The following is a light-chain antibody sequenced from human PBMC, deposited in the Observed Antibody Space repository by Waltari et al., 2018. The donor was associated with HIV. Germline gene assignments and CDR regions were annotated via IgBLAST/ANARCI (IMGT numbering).Light chain of an antibody. Sequence: QSALTQPRSVSGSPGQSVTISCIGTNSDVGGYNYVSWYRQHPGDAPKLIIYDVTKRPSGFPDRFSGAKSVNTASLTVSGLQADDEAEYYCCSYAGSYTWLFGGGTKLTVL. CDR1: NSDVGGYNY. CDR3: CSYAGSYTWL. CDR2: DVT. J-gene: IGLJ2*01. V-gene: IGLV2-11*01.